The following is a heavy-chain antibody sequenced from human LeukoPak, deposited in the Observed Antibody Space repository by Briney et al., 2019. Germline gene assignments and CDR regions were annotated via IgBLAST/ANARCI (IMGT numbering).Heavy chain of an antibody. J-gene: IGHJ4*02. V-gene: IGHV3-30*04. CDR3: ARGSHGYCSGGSCYGLYFDY. CDR2: ISYDGSNK. CDR1: GFTFSSYA. Sequence: GGSLRLSCAASGFTFSSYAMHWVRQAPGKGLEWVAVISYDGSNKYYADSVKGRFTISRDNSKNTLYLQMNSLRAEDTAVYYCARGSHGYCSGGSCYGLYFDYWGQGTLVTVSS. D-gene: IGHD2-15*01.